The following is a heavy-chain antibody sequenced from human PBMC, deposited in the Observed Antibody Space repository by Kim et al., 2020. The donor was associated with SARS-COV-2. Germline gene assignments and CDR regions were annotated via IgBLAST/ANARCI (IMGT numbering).Heavy chain of an antibody. Sequence: SETLSLTCAVYGGSFSGYYWSWIRKPQGKGLEWIGEINHSGSTNYNPSLKSRVTISVDTSKNQFSLKLSPVTAADTDVYYCARGRGRGVITGCFDYWGQG. J-gene: IGHJ4*02. CDR1: GGSFSGYY. CDR3: ARGRGRGVITGCFDY. D-gene: IGHD3-22*01. V-gene: IGHV4-34*01. CDR2: INHSGST.